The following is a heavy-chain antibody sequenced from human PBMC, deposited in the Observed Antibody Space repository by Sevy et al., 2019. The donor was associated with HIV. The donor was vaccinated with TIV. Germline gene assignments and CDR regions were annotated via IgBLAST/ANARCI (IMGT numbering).Heavy chain of an antibody. Sequence: GGSLRLSCAASGFTFSSYWMSWVRQAPGKGLEWVANIKQDGSEKYYVDSVKDRFTISRDNAKNSLYLQMNSLRAEDTAVYYCARDSDSSGYYSYYFDYWGQGTLVTVSS. CDR3: ARDSDSSGYYSYYFDY. CDR1: GFTFSSYW. D-gene: IGHD3-22*01. CDR2: IKQDGSEK. V-gene: IGHV3-7*01. J-gene: IGHJ4*02.